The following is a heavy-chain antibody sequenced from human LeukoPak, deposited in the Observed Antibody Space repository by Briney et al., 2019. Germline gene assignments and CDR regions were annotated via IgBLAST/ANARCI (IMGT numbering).Heavy chain of an antibody. CDR1: GFTFDDYA. CDR3: AKDLGYSSSSHFDY. J-gene: IGHJ4*02. CDR2: ISWNSGSI. D-gene: IGHD6-6*01. Sequence: GGSLRLSCAASGFTFDDYAMHWVRQAPGKGLEWVSGISWNSGSIGYADSVKGRFTISRDNAKNSLYLQMNSLRAEDTALYYCAKDLGYSSSSHFDYWGQGTLVTVSS. V-gene: IGHV3-9*01.